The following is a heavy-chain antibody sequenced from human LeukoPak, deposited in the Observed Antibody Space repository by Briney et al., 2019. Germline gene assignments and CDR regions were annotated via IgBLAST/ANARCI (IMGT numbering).Heavy chain of an antibody. CDR2: INHSGST. D-gene: IGHD3-3*01. V-gene: IGHV4-34*01. CDR1: GGSFSGYY. J-gene: IGHJ4*02. Sequence: SETLSLTCAVYGGSFSGYYWSWIRQPPGKGLEWIGEINHSGSTNYNPSLKSRVTISVDTSKNQFSLKLSSVTAADTAVYYCARGRKYDFWSGYRAFDCWGQGTLVTVSS. CDR3: ARGRKYDFWSGYRAFDC.